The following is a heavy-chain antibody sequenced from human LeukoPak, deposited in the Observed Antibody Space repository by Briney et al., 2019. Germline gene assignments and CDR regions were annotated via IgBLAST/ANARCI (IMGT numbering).Heavy chain of an antibody. CDR2: IYYSGNT. CDR3: ARLPSSSWLNWFDP. D-gene: IGHD6-13*01. Sequence: PSETPSLTCTVSGGSISSSSYYWGWIRQPPGKGLEWIGSIYYSGNTYYNPSLKSRVTVSVDRSKNQFSLKLNSVTAADTAVYYCARLPSSSWLNWFDPWGQGTLVTVSS. J-gene: IGHJ5*02. CDR1: GGSISSSSYY. V-gene: IGHV4-39*01.